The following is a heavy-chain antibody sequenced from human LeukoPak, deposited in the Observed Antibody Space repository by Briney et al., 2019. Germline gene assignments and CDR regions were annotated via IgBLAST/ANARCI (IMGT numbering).Heavy chain of an antibody. J-gene: IGHJ4*02. CDR3: AKDDAWLRYGE. Sequence: GGSLRLSCATSGFTFSNHVMNWVRQAPGKGLEWVSGISPSGDIKYYADSVKGRFTISRDNSKNTVHLEVISLTDEDTAVYYCAKDDAWLRYGEWSQGTLVTVSS. D-gene: IGHD3-10*01. CDR1: GFTFSNHV. V-gene: IGHV3-23*01. CDR2: ISPSGDIK.